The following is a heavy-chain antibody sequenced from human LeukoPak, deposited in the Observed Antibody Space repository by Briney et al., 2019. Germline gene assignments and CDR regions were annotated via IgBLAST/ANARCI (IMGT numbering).Heavy chain of an antibody. CDR2: MNPNSWNT. V-gene: IGHV1-8*01. J-gene: IGHJ4*02. CDR1: GYSFTSYD. D-gene: IGHD1-26*01. CDR3: ARGKRRTGATTAGHGY. Sequence: ASVQVSCKASGYSFTSYDINGVGQATGRGLDGMEWMNPNSWNTDYQQKFQARVNIIRNTSIGTAYMQLSSLRSADTAVYYCARGKRRTGATTAGHGYWGQGTLVTVSS.